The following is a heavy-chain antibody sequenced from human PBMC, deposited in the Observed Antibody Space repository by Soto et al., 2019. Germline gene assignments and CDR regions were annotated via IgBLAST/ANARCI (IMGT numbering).Heavy chain of an antibody. CDR3: ARDANWSSDY. V-gene: IGHV3-48*02. D-gene: IGHD1-1*01. J-gene: IGHJ4*02. CDR2: IKSDSSGI. CDR1: GFTFSGYN. Sequence: EVQLVESGGGLVQPGGSLRLSCAASGFTFSGYNMNWIRQAPGKGLEWVSCIKSDSSGIWYADSVKGRFTMSRDNAKNSLQLQITSLRDEDTAVYFCARDANWSSDYWGQGTLVAVSS.